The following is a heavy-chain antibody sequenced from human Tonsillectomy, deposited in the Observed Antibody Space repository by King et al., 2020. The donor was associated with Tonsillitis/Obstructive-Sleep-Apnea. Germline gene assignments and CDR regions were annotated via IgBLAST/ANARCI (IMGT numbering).Heavy chain of an antibody. CDR2: STYSGSN. CDR1: CCSISSSSYY. V-gene: IGHV4-39*01. CDR3: AAGAAAGAYWYLEV. D-gene: IGHD6-13*01. Sequence: QLQESGPGLVKPSENLSLTCTVSCCSISSSSYYWGWMRQPPGKGLEWIGMSTYSGSNYYNPSLKSRVTLTVEPTKNQFSLSLSSVTAADTAVYYCAAGAAAGAYWYLEVWGRGTLVTVSS. J-gene: IGHJ2*01.